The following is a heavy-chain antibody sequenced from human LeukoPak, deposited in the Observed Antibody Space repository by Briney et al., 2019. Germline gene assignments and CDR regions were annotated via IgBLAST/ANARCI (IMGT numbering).Heavy chain of an antibody. CDR1: GYTLTELS. CDR3: ATDGGYYYGSGSSPFDP. V-gene: IGHV1-24*01. J-gene: IGHJ5*02. Sequence: ASVKVSCKVSGYTLTELSMHWVRQAPGKGLEWMGGFDPEDGETIYAQKFQGRVTMTEDTSTDTAYMELSSLRSEDTAVYYCATDGGYYYGSGSSPFDPWGQGTLVTVSS. D-gene: IGHD3-10*01. CDR2: FDPEDGET.